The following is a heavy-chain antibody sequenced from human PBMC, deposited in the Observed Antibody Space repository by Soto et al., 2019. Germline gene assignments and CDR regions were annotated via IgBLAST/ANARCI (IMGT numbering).Heavy chain of an antibody. D-gene: IGHD2-15*01. V-gene: IGHV1-46*01. Sequence: QVQLVQSGAEVKKPGASVKVSCKASGYTFTSYYMHWVRQAPGQGLEWMGIINPSGGSTSYAQKFQGRVTMTRDTSTSTVYMELSSLRSEDTAVYYSARDGGLYGMAVWGQGTTVTVSS. CDR1: GYTFTSYY. J-gene: IGHJ6*02. CDR2: INPSGGST. CDR3: ARDGGLYGMAV.